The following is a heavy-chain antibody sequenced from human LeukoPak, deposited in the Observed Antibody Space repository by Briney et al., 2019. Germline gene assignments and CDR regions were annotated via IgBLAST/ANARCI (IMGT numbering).Heavy chain of an antibody. J-gene: IGHJ4*02. CDR2: ISSSGSTI. Sequence: TGGSLRLSCAASGFTFSSYEMNWLRQAPGKVLEWVSYISSSGSTIYYAHFVRGRFTISRDNAKNSLYLQTNSLRAEDTAVYYCARTSNYYDSSGYYFPIRFDYWGQGTLVTVSS. CDR1: GFTFSSYE. D-gene: IGHD3-22*01. V-gene: IGHV3-48*03. CDR3: ARTSNYYDSSGYYFPIRFDY.